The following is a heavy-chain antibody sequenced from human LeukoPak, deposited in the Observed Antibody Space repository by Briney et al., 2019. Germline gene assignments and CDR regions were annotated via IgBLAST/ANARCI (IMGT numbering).Heavy chain of an antibody. CDR3: ARRPRGVIIKTWFDS. CDR1: DGSFSGYY. D-gene: IGHD3-10*01. CDR2: INHSGRA. Sequence: SETLSLTCAVYDGSFSGYYCSWIRQPPGKRLEWIGEINHSGRANYNSSLKSRVTILLDTSKNQFSLNLSSVTAADTAVYYCARRPRGVIIKTWFDSWGQGTLVTVSS. J-gene: IGHJ5*01. V-gene: IGHV4-34*01.